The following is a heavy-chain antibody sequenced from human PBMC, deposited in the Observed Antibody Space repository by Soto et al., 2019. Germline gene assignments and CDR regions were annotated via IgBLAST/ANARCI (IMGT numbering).Heavy chain of an antibody. V-gene: IGHV1-18*01. D-gene: IGHD3-10*01. CDR1: GYTFTSYG. J-gene: IGHJ4*02. CDR3: ARVGYYYGSGSYHQGDY. CDR2: ISAYNGNT. Sequence: QVQLVQSGAEVKKPGASVKVSCQASGYTFTSYGISWVRQAPGQGPEWMGWISAYNGNTNYAQKLQGRVTTTTDTSTSTAYMELRSLRSDDTAVYYCARVGYYYGSGSYHQGDYWGQGTLVTVSS.